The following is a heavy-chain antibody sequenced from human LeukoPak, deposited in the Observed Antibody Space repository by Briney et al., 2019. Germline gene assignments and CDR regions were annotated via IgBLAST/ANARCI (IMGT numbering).Heavy chain of an antibody. CDR3: ARYVDIVATISNAFDI. CDR2: IYPADSDT. Sequence: GESLKISCEGSGYPFIAYWIGWVRQMPGKGLEWMGIIYPADSDTTYSPSFQGQVTISADKSISTAYLQWSSLKASDTAMYYCARYVDIVATISNAFDIWGQGTMVTVSS. D-gene: IGHD5-12*01. CDR1: GYPFIAYW. J-gene: IGHJ3*02. V-gene: IGHV5-51*01.